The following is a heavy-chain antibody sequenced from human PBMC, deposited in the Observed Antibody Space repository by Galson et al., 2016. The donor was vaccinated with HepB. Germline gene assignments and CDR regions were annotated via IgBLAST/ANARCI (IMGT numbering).Heavy chain of an antibody. CDR2: VNPSNGDT. CDR3: VRDPVNGVATFDY. CDR1: GYTFSNHA. Sequence: SVKVSCKASGYTFSNHAVNWVRQAPGQRLEWMGWVNPSNGDTRYSQNFQGRATTTGDTSATTVYMEMRRLTSEDTAVYSCVRDPVNGVATFDYWGQGTLVTVSS. J-gene: IGHJ4*02. V-gene: IGHV1-3*01. D-gene: IGHD2-8*01.